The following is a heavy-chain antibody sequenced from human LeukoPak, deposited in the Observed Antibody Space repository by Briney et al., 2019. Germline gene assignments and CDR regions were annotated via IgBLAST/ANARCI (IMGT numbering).Heavy chain of an antibody. CDR3: ARFVVVTANFDY. D-gene: IGHD2-21*02. Sequence: SETLSLTCTVSGGSISSYYWSWIRQPPGKGLEWIGYIYYSGSTNYNPSLKSRVIISVDTSKNQFSLKLSSVTAADTAVYYCARFVVVTANFDYWGQGTLVTVSS. CDR2: IYYSGST. J-gene: IGHJ4*02. CDR1: GGSISSYY. V-gene: IGHV4-59*01.